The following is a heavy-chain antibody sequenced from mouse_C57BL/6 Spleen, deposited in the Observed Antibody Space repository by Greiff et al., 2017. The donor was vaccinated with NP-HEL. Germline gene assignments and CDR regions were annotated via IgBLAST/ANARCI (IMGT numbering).Heavy chain of an antibody. Sequence: QVQLQQPGAELVKPGASVKMSCKASGYTFTSYWITWLKQRPGQGLEWIGDIYPGSGSTNYNENFKSKATLTVDTSSSTAYMQLSSLTSEDSAVYYCARRLPNPFDYWGQGTTLTVSS. V-gene: IGHV1-55*01. D-gene: IGHD2-2*01. CDR2: IYPGSGST. CDR3: ARRLPNPFDY. J-gene: IGHJ2*01. CDR1: GYTFTSYW.